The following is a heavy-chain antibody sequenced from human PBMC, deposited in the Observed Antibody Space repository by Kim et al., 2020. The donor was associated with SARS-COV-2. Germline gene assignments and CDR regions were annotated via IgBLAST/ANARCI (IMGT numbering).Heavy chain of an antibody. V-gene: IGHV4-31*02. D-gene: IGHD3-10*01. CDR3: ARDRRGYGSDY. Sequence: TYYNPALKGRVTISVDTSKNQFSLKLSSVTAADTAVYYCARDRRGYGSDYWGQGTLVTVSS. CDR2: T. J-gene: IGHJ4*02.